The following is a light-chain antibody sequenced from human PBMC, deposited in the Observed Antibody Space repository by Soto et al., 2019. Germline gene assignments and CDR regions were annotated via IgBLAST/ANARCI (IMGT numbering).Light chain of an antibody. CDR1: QSISTW. CDR3: HQYKTYTT. J-gene: IGKJ2*01. Sequence: DIQMTQSPSTLSASGVDRVTITCRASQSISTWLVWYQQKPGKAPKVLSYDASSLQSGVPSRFSGHGSGTDFTLTIIRLQHDDSAIYYCHQYKTYTTFGQGTKLEIK. V-gene: IGKV1-5*01. CDR2: DAS.